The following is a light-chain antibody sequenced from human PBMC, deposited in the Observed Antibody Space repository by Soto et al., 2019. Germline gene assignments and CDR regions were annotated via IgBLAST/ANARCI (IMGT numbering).Light chain of an antibody. J-gene: IGKJ5*01. CDR3: QQYYSVPIT. V-gene: IGKV4-1*01. CDR2: WAS. Sequence: DIVMTQSPDSLLVSLGERATINCKSSQSVLYSSNNKNYLAWFQQKPGHPPKMLIYWASTREVGVPDRFSGSGSGTDFTLTISSLQAEDVAVYYCQQYYSVPITFGQGPRLEIK. CDR1: QSVLYSSNNKNY.